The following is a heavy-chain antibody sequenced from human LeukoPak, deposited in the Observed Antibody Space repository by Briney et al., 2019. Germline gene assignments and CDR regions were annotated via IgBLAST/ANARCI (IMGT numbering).Heavy chain of an antibody. CDR1: DGSIRGYY. CDR2: SYYSGNT. Sequence: SETLSLTCSVSDGSIRGYYWSWIRQAPGKGLEWIGYSYYSGNTNYNPSLKSRVTISGDTSKNQFSLKLSSVTAADTAMYYCARPLYRGSPWYAFDIWGQGTMVTVSP. V-gene: IGHV4-59*08. J-gene: IGHJ3*02. CDR3: ARPLYRGSPWYAFDI. D-gene: IGHD1-26*01.